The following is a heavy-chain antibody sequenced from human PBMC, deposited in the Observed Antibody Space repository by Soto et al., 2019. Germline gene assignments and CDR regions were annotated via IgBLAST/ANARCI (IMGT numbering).Heavy chain of an antibody. CDR2: IRSKAYGGTT. D-gene: IGHD6-13*01. V-gene: IGHV3-49*03. CDR3: TREGSSWYRGHFDY. Sequence: GGSLRLSCTASGFTFGDYAMSWFRQAPGKGLEWVGFIRSKAYGGTTEYAASVKGRFTISRDDSKSIAYLQMNSLKTEDTAVYYCTREGSSWYRGHFDYWGQGTLVTVSS. CDR1: GFTFGDYA. J-gene: IGHJ4*02.